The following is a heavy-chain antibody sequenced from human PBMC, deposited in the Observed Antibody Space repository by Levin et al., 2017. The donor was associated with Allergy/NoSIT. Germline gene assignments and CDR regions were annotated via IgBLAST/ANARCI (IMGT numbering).Heavy chain of an antibody. CDR2: INPSGGST. CDR1: GYTFTSYY. Sequence: GESLKISCKASGYTFTSYYMHWVRQAPGQGLEWMGIINPSGGSTSYAQKFQGRVTMTRDTSTSTVYMELSSLRSEDTAVYYCASSRITMVRGVFPGNGGAFDIWGQGTMVTVSS. CDR3: ASSRITMVRGVFPGNGGAFDI. J-gene: IGHJ3*02. D-gene: IGHD3-10*01. V-gene: IGHV1-46*01.